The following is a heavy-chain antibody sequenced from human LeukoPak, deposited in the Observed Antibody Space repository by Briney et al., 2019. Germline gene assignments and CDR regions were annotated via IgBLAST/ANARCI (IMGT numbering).Heavy chain of an antibody. CDR1: CGGFNSYW. J-gene: IGHJ5*02. D-gene: IGHD1-7*01. CDR3: ARRPLHSQNYFGP. Sequence: GEALQTSFKAACGGFNSYWVAWGRPEPGKGGEGMGIIFPVASDTRYLPSFEGQVSISVDRSTTTAYLPWSSLKASDTAIYYCARRPLHSQNYFGPWGQGTLVTVSP. V-gene: IGHV5-51*01. CDR2: IFPVASDT.